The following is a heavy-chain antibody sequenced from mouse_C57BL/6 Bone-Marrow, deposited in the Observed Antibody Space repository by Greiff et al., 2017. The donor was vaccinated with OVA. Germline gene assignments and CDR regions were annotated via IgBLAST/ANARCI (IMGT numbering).Heavy chain of an antibody. CDR2: INPNNGGT. J-gene: IGHJ2*01. Sequence: EVQLQQSGPELVKPGASVKISCKASGYTFTDYYMNWVKQSHGKSLEWIGDINPNNGGTSYNQKFKGKATLTVDKSSSTAYMELRNLTSEDSAVYYCARLSYDDYFDYWGQGTTLTVSS. V-gene: IGHV1-26*01. D-gene: IGHD2-3*01. CDR3: ARLSYDDYFDY. CDR1: GYTFTDYY.